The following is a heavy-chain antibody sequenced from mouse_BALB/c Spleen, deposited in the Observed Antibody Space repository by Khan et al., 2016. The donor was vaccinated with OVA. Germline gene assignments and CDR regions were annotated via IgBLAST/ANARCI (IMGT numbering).Heavy chain of an antibody. D-gene: IGHD1-2*01. CDR1: GYSITSGYG. V-gene: IGHV3-2*02. J-gene: IGHJ2*01. Sequence: EVELVESGPGLVKPSQSLSLTCTATGYSITSGYGWNWMRQLPGNKLEWMGNISYSGSTNYNPSLKSRISITRDTSKNQFFLQLNTVTTEDTATYYCARTASIKYWGQGTTLTVSS. CDR3: ARTASIKY. CDR2: ISYSGST.